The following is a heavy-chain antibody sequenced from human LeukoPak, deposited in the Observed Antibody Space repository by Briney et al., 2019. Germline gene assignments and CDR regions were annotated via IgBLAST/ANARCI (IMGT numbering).Heavy chain of an antibody. J-gene: IGHJ2*01. V-gene: IGHV4-59*01. CDR1: RGSMSSYS. Sequence: SETLSLTCSVSRGSMSSYSLTWFRQPAAKGLEWIGHISYSRSTTDYHPSLKGRVTISVDTSKNQFSLKLSSVTAADTAVYYCARGIYGDYDWYFDLWGRGTLVTVSS. CDR2: ISYSRST. CDR3: ARGIYGDYDWYFDL. D-gene: IGHD4-17*01.